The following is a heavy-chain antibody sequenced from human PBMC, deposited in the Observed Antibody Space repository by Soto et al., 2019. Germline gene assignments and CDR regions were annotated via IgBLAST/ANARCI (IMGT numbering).Heavy chain of an antibody. J-gene: IGHJ5*02. CDR1: GFSLRDYS. D-gene: IGHD1-26*01. CDR3: AKNQGVELVPLATVDWFDP. V-gene: IGHV3-23*01. Sequence: GGSLRLSCAAPGFSLRDYSMSWVRQGPGKRLEWVSILSARGDGTRYADSVKGRFTISRDNSKSTVYLELNNLSAEDTAVYHCAKNQGVELVPLATVDWFDPWGQGSVVTVSS. CDR2: LSARGDGT.